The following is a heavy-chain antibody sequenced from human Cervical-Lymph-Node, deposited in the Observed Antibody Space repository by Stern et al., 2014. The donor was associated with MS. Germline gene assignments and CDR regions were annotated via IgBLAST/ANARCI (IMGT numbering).Heavy chain of an antibody. CDR1: GYPFTTYW. CDR3: ARHGYSYGFVPVDF. CDR2: IYPDDSDI. D-gene: IGHD5-18*01. V-gene: IGHV5-51*01. J-gene: IGHJ4*02. Sequence: VQLVQSGVEVKKPGESLRISCKASGYPFTTYWIGWVRQRPGKGLEWMGIIYPDDSDIRYSPSFQGQVTISADKSTSSAYLQWSSLKASDTAIYYCARHGYSYGFVPVDFWGQGTLVTVSS.